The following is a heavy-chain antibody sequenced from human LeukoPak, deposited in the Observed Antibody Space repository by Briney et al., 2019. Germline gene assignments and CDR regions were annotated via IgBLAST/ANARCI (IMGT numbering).Heavy chain of an antibody. CDR3: ARVEGGSSSIAFDI. V-gene: IGHV4-4*07. Sequence: SETLSLTCTVSGGSISSYYWSWTRQPAGKGLEWIGRIYTSGSTNYNPSLKSRVTMSVDTSKNQFSLKLSSVTAADTAVYYCARVEGGSSSIAFDIWGQGTMVTVSS. CDR1: GGSISSYY. J-gene: IGHJ3*02. D-gene: IGHD6-6*01. CDR2: IYTSGST.